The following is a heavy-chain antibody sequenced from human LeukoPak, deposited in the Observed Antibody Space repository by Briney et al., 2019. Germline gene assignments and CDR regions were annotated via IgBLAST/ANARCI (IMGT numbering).Heavy chain of an antibody. V-gene: IGHV3-48*01. D-gene: IGHD5-12*01. J-gene: IGHJ3*02. CDR1: GFTFSAYN. CDR2: IGSTGTAI. CDR3: ARDRWIDHVRLAFDI. Sequence: PGGSLRLSCAASGFTFSAYNMNWVRQAPGKGLEWISYIGSTGTAIYYADSVKGRFTISRDNAKNSLYLQINSLRTEDTAEYYCARDRWIDHVRLAFDIWGQGTMVTVSS.